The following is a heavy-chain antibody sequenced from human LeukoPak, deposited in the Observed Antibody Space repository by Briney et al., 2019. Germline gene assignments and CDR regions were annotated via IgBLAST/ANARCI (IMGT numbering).Heavy chain of an antibody. CDR3: ARANSGWSFDY. J-gene: IGHJ4*02. V-gene: IGHV4-59*01. Sequence: SETLSLTCTVSGGSISFYYWSWVRQPPGKGLEWIGYFYYSGNTNYNPSLKSRVTISGDTSKNQLPLTLTSVTAADTAVYYCARANSGWSFDYWGQGTLVTVSS. D-gene: IGHD6-19*01. CDR1: GGSISFYY. CDR2: FYYSGNT.